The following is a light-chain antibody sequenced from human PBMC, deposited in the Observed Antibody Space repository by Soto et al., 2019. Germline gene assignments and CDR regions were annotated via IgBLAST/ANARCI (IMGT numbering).Light chain of an antibody. J-gene: IGLJ1*01. CDR3: GSYVTSDTFV. CDR1: ASDVGAYNY. CDR2: EVR. Sequence: QSVLTQPASVSGSPGQSITISRTGTASDVGAYNYVSWYQHHPDKAPKLMIYEVRNRPSGVSNRFSGSKSVNTASLTISGLQPEDEADYYCGSYVTSDTFVFGTGTKVTVL. V-gene: IGLV2-14*01.